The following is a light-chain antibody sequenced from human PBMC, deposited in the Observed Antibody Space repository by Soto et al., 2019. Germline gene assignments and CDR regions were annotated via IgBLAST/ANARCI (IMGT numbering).Light chain of an antibody. Sequence: ENVLTQSPATLSVSPGERATLSCRASQSVSINLAWYQQKPGQAPRLLIYGASTRATGIPARFSGSGSGTDFTLTISRLEPEDFAVYHCQQYGASPWTFGQGTKVDIK. V-gene: IGKV3-20*01. CDR1: QSVSIN. CDR3: QQYGASPWT. J-gene: IGKJ1*01. CDR2: GAS.